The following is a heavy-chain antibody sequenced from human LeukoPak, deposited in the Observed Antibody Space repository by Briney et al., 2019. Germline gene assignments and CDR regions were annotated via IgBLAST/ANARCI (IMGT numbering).Heavy chain of an antibody. J-gene: IGHJ4*02. V-gene: IGHV5-51*01. Sequence: ESLKISCKGSSDTFTNYWQGWGPHMLRARLESIWTLYPSDSDTRYSPSFQGQVAISADTSTNSAYLQWSSLRASDTAMYYCALHADTSGWFRGSLDDWGQGTLVSVSS. CDR2: LYPSDSDT. CDR1: SDTFTNYW. CDR3: ALHADTSGWFRGSLDD. D-gene: IGHD6-19*01.